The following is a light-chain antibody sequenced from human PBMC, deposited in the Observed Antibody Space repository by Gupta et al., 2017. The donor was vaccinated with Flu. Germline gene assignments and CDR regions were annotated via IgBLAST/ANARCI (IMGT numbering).Light chain of an antibody. J-gene: IGKJ2*03. CDR2: QAS. CDR3: QQYSSYSGYS. Sequence: STLSASAGDRVTITCRASQSINNWLAWYQQKPGKAPKLLIYQASILESGVPSRFSGSGSGTEFTLTISCLQADDFAAYYCQQYSSYSGYSFGQGTKVEIK. CDR1: QSINNW. V-gene: IGKV1-5*03.